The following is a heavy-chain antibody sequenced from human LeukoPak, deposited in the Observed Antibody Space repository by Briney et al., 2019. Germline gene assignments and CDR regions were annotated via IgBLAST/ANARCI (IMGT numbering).Heavy chain of an antibody. CDR2: INPSGGST. V-gene: IGHV1-46*01. CDR3: ARDHRRYSSGWYAKGPLGY. CDR1: GYTFTSYY. Sequence: GASVKVSCKASGYTFTSYYMHWVRQSPGQGLEWMGIINPSGGSTSYAQKFQARVTMTRDMSTSTVYMELSSLRSEDTAVYYCARDHRRYSSGWYAKGPLGYWGQGTLVTVSS. D-gene: IGHD6-19*01. J-gene: IGHJ4*02.